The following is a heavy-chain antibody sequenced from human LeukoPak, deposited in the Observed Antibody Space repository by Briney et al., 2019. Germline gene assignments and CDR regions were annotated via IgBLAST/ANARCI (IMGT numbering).Heavy chain of an antibody. V-gene: IGHV4-4*07. J-gene: IGHJ6*01. CDR2: IYTSGST. CDR3: ARDSGQYDILTGYYYYYGMDV. CDR1: GGSISSYY. D-gene: IGHD3-9*01. Sequence: SETLSLTCTVCGGSISSYYWSWIRHPAGKGLEWIGRIYTSGSTNCNPSLKSRVTMSVDTSKNQFSLQLSSVTAAETAVYYCARDSGQYDILTGYYYYYGMDVWGQGTTVTVSS.